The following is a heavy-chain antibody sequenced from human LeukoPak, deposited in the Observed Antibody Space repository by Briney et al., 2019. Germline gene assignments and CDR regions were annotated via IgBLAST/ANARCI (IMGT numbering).Heavy chain of an antibody. CDR1: GFIFSVYG. V-gene: IGHV3-33*01. J-gene: IGHJ4*02. CDR2: IWNDGSNT. D-gene: IGHD6-19*01. Sequence: GGSLRLPCAASGFIFSVYGMLWARQAPGKGLEWVAVIWNDGSNTYYGDSVKGLFPIPRDNSKNTLYLQMNSLRAEDTALYYCARRGSDWYSLGDYWGQGTLVTVSS. CDR3: ARRGSDWYSLGDY.